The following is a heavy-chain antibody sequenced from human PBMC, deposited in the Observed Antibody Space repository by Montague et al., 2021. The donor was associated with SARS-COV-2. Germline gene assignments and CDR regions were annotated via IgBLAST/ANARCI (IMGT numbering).Heavy chain of an antibody. J-gene: IGHJ6*02. CDR3: ARGYCSGSGCYYYYGMDV. D-gene: IGHD2-15*01. CDR1: GGSFSGYY. Sequence: SETLSLTCAVYGGSFSGYYWSWIRQPPGRGLEWIGETNDSGRTNYNPSXXCRATISVDTSKNQFSLRLSSVTAAETAVYYCARGYCSGSGCYYYYGMDVWGQGTTVTVSS. CDR2: TNDSGRT. V-gene: IGHV4-34*01.